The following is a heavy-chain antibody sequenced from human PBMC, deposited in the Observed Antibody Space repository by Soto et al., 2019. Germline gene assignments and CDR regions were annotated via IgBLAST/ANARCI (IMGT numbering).Heavy chain of an antibody. Sequence: LQESGPGLVKPSETLSLTCTVSGASVSSDSYSWSWIRQPPGKGLEWIGCFYFTGSTKINPSLQNRVNISVDESKNQMSLRLNSVTAADTAVYYCVKVPRFYGMDVWGQGNTVTVSS. CDR3: VKVPRFYGMDV. J-gene: IGHJ6*02. V-gene: IGHV4-61*01. CDR1: GASVSSDSYS. CDR2: FYFTGST.